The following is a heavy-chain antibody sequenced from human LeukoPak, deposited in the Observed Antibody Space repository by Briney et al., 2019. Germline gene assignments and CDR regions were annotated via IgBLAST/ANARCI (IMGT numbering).Heavy chain of an antibody. CDR2: INPNSGGT. CDR3: ARARGGQLERRREWFDP. V-gene: IGHV1-2*06. D-gene: IGHD1-1*01. Sequence: ASVKVSCKASGYTFTGYYMHWVRQAPGQGLEWMGRINPNSGGTNYAQKFQGRVAMTRDTSISTAYMELSRLSSDDTAVYYCARARGGQLERRREWFDPWGQGPLVTVSS. J-gene: IGHJ5*02. CDR1: GYTFTGYY.